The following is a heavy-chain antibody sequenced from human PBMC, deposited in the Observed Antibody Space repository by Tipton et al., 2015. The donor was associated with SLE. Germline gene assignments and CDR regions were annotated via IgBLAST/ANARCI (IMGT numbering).Heavy chain of an antibody. V-gene: IGHV4-59*01. J-gene: IGHJ4*02. CDR1: GGSISSYY. D-gene: IGHD5-24*01. CDR2: IYYSGST. CDR3: ARDGDSCRKGYNYPCYFDY. Sequence: TLSLTCTVSGGSISSYYWSWIRQPPGKGLEWIGYIYYSGSTNYNPSLKSRVTISVDTSKNKFSLKLSSVTAADTAVYYCARDGDSCRKGYNYPCYFDYWGQGTLVTVSS.